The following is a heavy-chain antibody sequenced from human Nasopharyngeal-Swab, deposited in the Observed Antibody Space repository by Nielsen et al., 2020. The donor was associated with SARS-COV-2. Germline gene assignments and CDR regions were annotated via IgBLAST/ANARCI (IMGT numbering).Heavy chain of an antibody. CDR1: GGSIVSLY. V-gene: IGHV4-59*11. CDR2: IYSTEIT. CDR3: ARGPYSRSSLWDH. D-gene: IGHD6-6*01. J-gene: IGHJ4*02. Sequence: SETRSLTCSVSGGSIVSLYWNGIRLSPGKGREWIGYIYSTEITKYNPSLGSPVTMSGDTSQNQVFLKLKSPTAAVTAVSYCARGPYSRSSLWDHWGQGTMVTVSS.